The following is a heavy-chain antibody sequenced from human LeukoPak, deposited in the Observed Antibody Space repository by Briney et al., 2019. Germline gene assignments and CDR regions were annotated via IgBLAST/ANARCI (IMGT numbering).Heavy chain of an antibody. CDR2: ITNNGRKT. CDR3: ARVGMDGRGYYQGFDY. J-gene: IGHJ4*02. CDR1: GFTFSDYF. Sequence: GGSLRLSCAASGFTFSDYFMGWVRQAPGKGLEWVSYITNNGRKTYYADSMKGRFTISRDNAKNSLFLQMNSLRAEDTALYYCARVGMDGRGYYQGFDYWGQGTLVTVSS. V-gene: IGHV3-11*04. D-gene: IGHD3-22*01.